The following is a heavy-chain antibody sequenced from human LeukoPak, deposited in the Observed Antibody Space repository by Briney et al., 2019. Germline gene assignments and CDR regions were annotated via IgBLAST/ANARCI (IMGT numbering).Heavy chain of an antibody. Sequence: SETLSLTCTVSGGSISSYYWSWIRQPPGQGLEWIGYIYYSGSTDYNPSLTSRVTISVDTSKNQFFLKLSAVTAADTAVYYCARLLPPYSSSVVNWFDPWGQGTLVTVSS. CDR1: GGSISSYY. D-gene: IGHD6-13*01. V-gene: IGHV4-59*01. CDR2: IYYSGST. J-gene: IGHJ5*02. CDR3: ARLLPPYSSSVVNWFDP.